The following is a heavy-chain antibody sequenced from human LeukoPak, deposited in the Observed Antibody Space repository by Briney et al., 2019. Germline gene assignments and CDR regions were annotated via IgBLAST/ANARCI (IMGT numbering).Heavy chain of an antibody. CDR2: IIPIFGIA. CDR1: GGTFSSYA. V-gene: IGHV1-69*04. CDR3: ARWYYYDSSGSDYYFDY. J-gene: IGHJ4*02. Sequence: ASVKVSCKASGGTFSSYAISWVRQAPGQGLEWMGRIIPIFGIANYAQKFQGRVTITADKSTSTAYMELSSLRSEDTAVYYCARWYYYDSSGSDYYFDYWGQGTLSPSPQ. D-gene: IGHD3-22*01.